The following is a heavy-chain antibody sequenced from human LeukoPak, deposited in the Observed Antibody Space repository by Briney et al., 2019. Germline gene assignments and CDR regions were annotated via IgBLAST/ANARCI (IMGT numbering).Heavy chain of an antibody. Sequence: GGSLRLSCAAAGFTFSHYGMHWVRQAPGKGLEGVAVIWYDGSNEYYADSVKGRFTISRDNSKNTVFLQMNSLRVEDTAVYYCARGVPAVVLIPGAGDFQHWGQGTLVTVSS. D-gene: IGHD3-22*01. CDR3: ARGVPAVVLIPGAGDFQH. CDR2: IWYDGSNE. V-gene: IGHV3-33*01. J-gene: IGHJ1*01. CDR1: GFTFSHYG.